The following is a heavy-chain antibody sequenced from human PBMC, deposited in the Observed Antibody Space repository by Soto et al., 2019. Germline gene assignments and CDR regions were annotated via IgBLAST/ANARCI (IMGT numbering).Heavy chain of an antibody. J-gene: IGHJ4*02. D-gene: IGHD3-9*01. Sequence: QITLKESGPTLVKPTQTLTLTCTFSGFSLSTGGVGVGWIRQPPGKDLEWLAVIFWHDDKRYSPSLKSRLTITKDTSKNKVVLTMTKMDPVDTATYYCAHSSGFRLVVSLGYWGQGTLGTVSS. CDR1: GFSLSTGGVG. CDR3: AHSSGFRLVVSLGY. CDR2: IFWHDDK. V-gene: IGHV2-5*01.